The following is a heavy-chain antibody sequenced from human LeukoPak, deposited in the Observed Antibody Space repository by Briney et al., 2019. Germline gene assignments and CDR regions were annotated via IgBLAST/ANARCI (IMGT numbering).Heavy chain of an antibody. Sequence: GASVKVSCKASGYTFTSYGISWVRQAPGQGLEWMGWISAYNGNTNYAQKLQGRVTMTTDTSTSTAYMELRSLRSDDTAVYYCAGVPHIVVVVPATLWFDPWGQGTLVTVSS. CDR3: AGVPHIVVVVPATLWFDP. V-gene: IGHV1-18*01. CDR1: GYTFTSYG. CDR2: ISAYNGNT. J-gene: IGHJ5*02. D-gene: IGHD2-15*01.